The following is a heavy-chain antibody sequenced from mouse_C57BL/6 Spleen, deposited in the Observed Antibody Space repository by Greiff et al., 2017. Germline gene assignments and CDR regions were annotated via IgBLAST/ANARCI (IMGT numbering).Heavy chain of an antibody. Sequence: VQLQQPGAELVKPGASVKLSCKASGYTFPSYWMQWVKQRPGQGLEWIGEIDPSDSYTNYNQKFKGKATLTGDKSSSTAYMQLSSLTSEDSAVYYCAVYGSFYAMDYWGQGTSVTVSS. CDR2: IDPSDSYT. V-gene: IGHV1-50*01. CDR1: GYTFPSYW. J-gene: IGHJ4*01. CDR3: AVYGSFYAMDY. D-gene: IGHD2-2*01.